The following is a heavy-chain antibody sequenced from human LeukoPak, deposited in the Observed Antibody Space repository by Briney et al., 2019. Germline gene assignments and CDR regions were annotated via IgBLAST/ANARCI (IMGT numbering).Heavy chain of an antibody. Sequence: SETLSLTCAVYGGSFSGYYWSWIRQPPGKGLEWIGEINHSGSTNYNPSLKSRVTISVDTSKNQFSLELSSVTAADTAVYYCARARVGVRGVIPPGYYYGMDVWGQGTTVTVSS. V-gene: IGHV4-34*01. D-gene: IGHD3-10*01. CDR3: ARARVGVRGVIPPGYYYGMDV. J-gene: IGHJ6*02. CDR1: GGSFSGYY. CDR2: INHSGST.